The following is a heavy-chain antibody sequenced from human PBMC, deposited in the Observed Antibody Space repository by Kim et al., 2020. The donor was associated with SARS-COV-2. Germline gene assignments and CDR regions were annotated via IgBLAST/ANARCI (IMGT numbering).Heavy chain of an antibody. V-gene: IGHV4-38-2*02. CDR3: ARDDRSSSGNYYYYGMDV. D-gene: IGHD6-19*01. J-gene: IGHJ6*01. CDR2: IYHSGST. CDR1: GYSISSGYY. Sequence: SETLSLTCTVSGYSISSGYYWGWIRQPPGKGLEWIGSIYHSGSTYYNPSLKSRVTISVDTSKNQFSLKLSSVTAADTAVYYCARDDRSSSGNYYYYGMDV.